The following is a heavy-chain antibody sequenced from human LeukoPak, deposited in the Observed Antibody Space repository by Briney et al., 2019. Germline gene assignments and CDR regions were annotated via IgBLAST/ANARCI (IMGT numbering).Heavy chain of an antibody. D-gene: IGHD3-16*01. Sequence: GGSLRLSCAASGFIVNTNYMSWVRQAPGRGLEWVSFIYADGNTYYADSVKGRFTISRDISKNAVFLQMNSLRAEDTAVYYCARDSYGDANFDTWGQGTLVSVSS. CDR3: ARDSYGDANFDT. CDR1: GFIVNTNY. J-gene: IGHJ4*02. V-gene: IGHV3-53*01. CDR2: IYADGNT.